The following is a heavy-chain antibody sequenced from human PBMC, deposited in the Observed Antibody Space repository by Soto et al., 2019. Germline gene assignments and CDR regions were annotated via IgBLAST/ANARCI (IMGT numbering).Heavy chain of an antibody. CDR1: GGSISSSNW. D-gene: IGHD2-15*01. J-gene: IGHJ3*02. Sequence: SETLSLTCAVSGGSISSSNWWSWVRQPPGKGLEWIGEIYHSGSTNYNPSLKSRVTISVDKSKNQFSLKLSSVTAADTAVYYCARDACSGGSCYEPRDAFDIWGQGTMVTVS. CDR2: IYHSGST. V-gene: IGHV4-4*02. CDR3: ARDACSGGSCYEPRDAFDI.